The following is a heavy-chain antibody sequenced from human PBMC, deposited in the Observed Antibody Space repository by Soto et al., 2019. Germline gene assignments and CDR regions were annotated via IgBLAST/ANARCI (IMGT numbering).Heavy chain of an antibody. Sequence: PSETLSLTCTVSGASISRDHWNWIRQPPGKGLERIGDYGGSTNYNPSLKNRVTISVDTSKNHFSLKLSSVTAADTAVYFCATYTSGGGGRGYWGQGTRVTVS. CDR1: GASISRDH. CDR2: YGGST. CDR3: ATYTSGGGGRGY. D-gene: IGHD6-19*01. J-gene: IGHJ4*02. V-gene: IGHV4-59*08.